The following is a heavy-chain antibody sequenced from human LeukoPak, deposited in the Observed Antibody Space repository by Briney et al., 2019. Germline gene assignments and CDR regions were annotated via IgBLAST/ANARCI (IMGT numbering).Heavy chain of an antibody. J-gene: IGHJ5*02. V-gene: IGHV5-51*01. D-gene: IGHD2-15*01. CDR3: ARSQGYCSGGSCLQGDWFDP. CDR2: IYPGYSDT. Sequence: GESLKISCKGSGYSFTSYWIGWVRQMPGKGLDWMGIIYPGYSDTRYSPSFQGQVTISADKSIRTAYLQWGSLKASDTAMYYCARSQGYCSGGSCLQGDWFDPWGQGTLVTVSS. CDR1: GYSFTSYW.